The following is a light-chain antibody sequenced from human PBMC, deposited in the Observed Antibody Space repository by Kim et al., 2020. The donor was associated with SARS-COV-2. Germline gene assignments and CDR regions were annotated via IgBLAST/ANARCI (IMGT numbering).Light chain of an antibody. CDR1: QSISSY. J-gene: IGKJ1*01. V-gene: IGKV1-5*03. CDR2: KTS. Sequence: ASVGDRVIITCQASQSISSYLAWYQQKPGKAPELLIYKTSILESGVSARFSGSGSGTEFTLTISSLQPDDFAIFYCQQYKTSPWTFGQGTKVDIK. CDR3: QQYKTSPWT.